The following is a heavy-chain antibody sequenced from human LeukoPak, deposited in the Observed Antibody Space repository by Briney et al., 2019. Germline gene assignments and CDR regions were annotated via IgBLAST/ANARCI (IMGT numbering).Heavy chain of an antibody. Sequence: PGGSLRLSCAASGFTFSSYAMSWVRQAPGKGLEGVSAISGSGGSTYYADSVKGRFTISRDNSKNTLYLQMNSLRAEDTAVYYCAKGIPHSSGYPAGFDYWGQGTLVTVSS. CDR1: GFTFSSYA. J-gene: IGHJ4*02. D-gene: IGHD3-22*01. CDR2: ISGSGGST. CDR3: AKGIPHSSGYPAGFDY. V-gene: IGHV3-23*01.